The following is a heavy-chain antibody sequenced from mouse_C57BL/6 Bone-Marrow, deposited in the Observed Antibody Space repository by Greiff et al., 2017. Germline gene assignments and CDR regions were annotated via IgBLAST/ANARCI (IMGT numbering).Heavy chain of an antibody. V-gene: IGHV1-81*01. Sequence: QVQLQQSGAELARPGASVKLSCKASGYTFTSYGISWVKQRTGQGLEWIGEIYPRSGNTYYNEKFKGKATLTADKSSSTAYMELRSLTSEGSAVXFCARNGYYSYYFDYWGQGTTLTVSS. CDR2: IYPRSGNT. CDR3: ARNGYYSYYFDY. J-gene: IGHJ2*01. D-gene: IGHD2-3*01. CDR1: GYTFTSYG.